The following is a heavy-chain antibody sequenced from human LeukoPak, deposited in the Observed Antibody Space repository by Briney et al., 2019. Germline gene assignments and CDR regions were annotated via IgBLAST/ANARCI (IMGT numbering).Heavy chain of an antibody. CDR1: GFTVSSNY. Sequence: GGSLRLSCAASGFTVSSNYMNWVCQAPGKGLEWVSVIYGGGNIYYADSVKGRFTISRDNSKNTLYLQMNSLRAEDTAVYYCARGAGYSYPYYFDYWGQGTLVTVSS. CDR2: IYGGGNI. CDR3: ARGAGYSYPYYFDY. V-gene: IGHV3-53*01. D-gene: IGHD5-24*01. J-gene: IGHJ4*02.